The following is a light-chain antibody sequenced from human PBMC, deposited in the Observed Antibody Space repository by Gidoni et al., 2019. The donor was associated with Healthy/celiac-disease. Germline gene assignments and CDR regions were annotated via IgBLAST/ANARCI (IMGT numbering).Light chain of an antibody. CDR3: KQYSSYSWT. V-gene: IGKV1-5*03. CDR2: NAS. CDR1: QSISSW. J-gene: IGKJ1*01. Sequence: DIQMTQSPPTLSAFVGDRVTITCRASQSISSWLAWYQQKPGKAPKLLISNASTLESGVPSRFSGSGAGTEFALTISSLQPDDFATYYCKQYSSYSWTFGQXTKVEIK.